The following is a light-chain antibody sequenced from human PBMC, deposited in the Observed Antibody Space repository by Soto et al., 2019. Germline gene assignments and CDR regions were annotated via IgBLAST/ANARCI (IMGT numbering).Light chain of an antibody. V-gene: IGKV3-11*01. CDR2: DAT. CDR1: QSVTWY. CDR3: QQRTNGLT. Sequence: EIVLTQSPATLSLSPGERATLSCRASQSVTWYLAWYQQKPGQAPRLLIYDATNRATGIPARFSGSGSGTDFTLTISSLEPEDFAGYYCQQRTNGLTFGGGNRVEI. J-gene: IGKJ4*01.